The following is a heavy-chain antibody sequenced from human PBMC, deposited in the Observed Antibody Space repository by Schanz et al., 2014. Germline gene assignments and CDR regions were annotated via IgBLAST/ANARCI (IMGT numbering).Heavy chain of an antibody. CDR3: ARDLISSGWYG. J-gene: IGHJ4*02. CDR2: LTEGGGGT. CDR1: GFNFNTYA. D-gene: IGHD6-19*01. Sequence: EVQLLESGGGLAQPGGSLRLACAASGFNFNTYAMSWVRQAPGKGLEWVSGLTEGGGGTYYTDAVKGRFTISRDSSKNTLYLQMNSLRVEDTAVYYCARDLISSGWYGWGQGTLVTVSS. V-gene: IGHV3-23*01.